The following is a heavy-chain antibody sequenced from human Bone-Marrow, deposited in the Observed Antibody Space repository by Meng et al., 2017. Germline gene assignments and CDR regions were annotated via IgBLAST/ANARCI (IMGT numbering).Heavy chain of an antibody. D-gene: IGHD7-27*01. CDR2: INTNTGNP. CDR3: ARDPGAGYFDY. J-gene: IGHJ4*02. Sequence: ASVKVSCKASGYTFSAYWIHWMRQAPGQGLEWMGWINTNTGNPTYAHGFTGRFVFSLDTSVSTAYLQISSLKADDTAVYYCARDPGAGYFDYWGQGALVTVSS. V-gene: IGHV7-4-1*02. CDR1: GYTFSAYW.